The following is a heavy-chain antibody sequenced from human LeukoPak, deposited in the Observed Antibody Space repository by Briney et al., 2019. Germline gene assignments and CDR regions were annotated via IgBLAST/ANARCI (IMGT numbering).Heavy chain of an antibody. CDR3: ARVRYYYDSSGLLPHYFDY. D-gene: IGHD3-22*01. V-gene: IGHV1-69*13. CDR1: GGTFSSYA. CDR2: IIPIFGTA. J-gene: IGHJ4*02. Sequence: GASVKVSCKASGGTFSSYAISWVRQAPGQGLEWMGGIIPIFGTANYAQKFQGRVTITADESTSTAYMELSSLRSEDTAVYYCARVRYYYDSSGLLPHYFDYWGQGTLVTVPS.